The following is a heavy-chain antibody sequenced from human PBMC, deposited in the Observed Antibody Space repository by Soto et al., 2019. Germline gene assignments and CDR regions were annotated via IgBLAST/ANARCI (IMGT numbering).Heavy chain of an antibody. D-gene: IGHD6-13*01. J-gene: IGHJ4*02. V-gene: IGHV3-30*18. Sequence: GESLILSCAASGFTFSSYGMHWVRQAPGKGLEWVAVISYDGSNKYYADSVKGRFTISRDNSKNTLYLQMNSLRAEDTAVYYCAKDIAAAGSWVDYWGQGTLVTVSS. CDR1: GFTFSSYG. CDR3: AKDIAAAGSWVDY. CDR2: ISYDGSNK.